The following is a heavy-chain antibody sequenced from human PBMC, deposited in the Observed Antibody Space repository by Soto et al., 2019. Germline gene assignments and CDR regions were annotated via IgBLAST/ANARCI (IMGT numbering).Heavy chain of an antibody. CDR3: ARARATVTTERALGY. J-gene: IGHJ4*02. CDR1: GYSFYNYD. Sequence: SVKVSCKASGYSFYNYDITCLRQARGQGLEWMGTISAYIEYTNIAQNLQGRISLTTDKSTATAYMELKNLTSDDTAVYYCARARATVTTERALGYWGQGTLVTVSS. V-gene: IGHV1-18*01. CDR2: ISAYIEYT. D-gene: IGHD4-17*01.